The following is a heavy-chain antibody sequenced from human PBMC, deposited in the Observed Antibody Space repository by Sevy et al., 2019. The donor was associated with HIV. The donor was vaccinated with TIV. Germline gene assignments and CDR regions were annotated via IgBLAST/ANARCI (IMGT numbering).Heavy chain of an antibody. CDR1: GGSFSGYY. CDR3: ARSLYSSGYYPDAFDI. D-gene: IGHD3-22*01. V-gene: IGHV4-34*01. J-gene: IGHJ3*02. Sequence: SETLSLTCAVYGGSFSGYYWSWIRQPPGKGLEWIGEINHGGSTNYNPSLKSRVTISVDTSKNQFSLKLSSVTAADTAVYYCARSLYSSGYYPDAFDIWGQGTMVTVSS. CDR2: INHGGST.